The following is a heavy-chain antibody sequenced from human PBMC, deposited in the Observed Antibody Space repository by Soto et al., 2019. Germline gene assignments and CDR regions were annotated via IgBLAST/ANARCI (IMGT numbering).Heavy chain of an antibody. Sequence: EVQLLESGGGLVQPGGSLRLSCAASGLTFSLYAMTWVRQAPGKGLEWVSAISGSGSSTYYADSVKGRFTTSRDNSKNTLLLQMASLRAEDTAVYYCAKDPGYSNYYGIDVWGQGTTVTVSS. D-gene: IGHD4-4*01. J-gene: IGHJ6*02. CDR1: GLTFSLYA. V-gene: IGHV3-23*01. CDR3: AKDPGYSNYYGIDV. CDR2: ISGSGSST.